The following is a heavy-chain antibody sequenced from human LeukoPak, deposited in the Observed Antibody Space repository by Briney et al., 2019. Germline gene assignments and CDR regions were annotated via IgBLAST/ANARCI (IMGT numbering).Heavy chain of an antibody. J-gene: IGHJ6*03. CDR1: GYSFTSYW. D-gene: IGHD2-2*01. V-gene: IGHV5-51*01. CDR2: IYPGDSDT. Sequence: GESLKISCKGSGYSFTSYWIGWVRQMPGKGLEWMGIIYPGDSDTRYSPSFQGQVTISADKSISTAYLQWSSLKASDTAMYYRARHRGYCSSTSCLNYYMDVWGKGTTVTISS. CDR3: ARHRGYCSSTSCLNYYMDV.